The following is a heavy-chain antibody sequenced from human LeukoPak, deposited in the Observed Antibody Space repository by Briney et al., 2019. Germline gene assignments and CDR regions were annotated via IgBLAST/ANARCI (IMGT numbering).Heavy chain of an antibody. CDR1: GFTFSDYY. J-gene: IGHJ4*02. V-gene: IGHV3-11*05. CDR3: ARVASSGYHLDY. CDR2: ISSSSIYT. D-gene: IGHD3-22*01. Sequence: GGSLRLSCAASGFTFSDYYMSWIREAPGKGLVWVSYISSSSIYTNYADSVKGCFTISRDNAKNSLYLQMNNLRAEDTAVYYCARVASSGYHLDYLGQGTLVTVSS.